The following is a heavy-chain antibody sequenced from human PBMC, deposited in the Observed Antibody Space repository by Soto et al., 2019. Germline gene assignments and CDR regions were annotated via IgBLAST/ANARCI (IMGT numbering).Heavy chain of an antibody. CDR3: AKHAGSCSTPTCSNFDY. CDR1: GFTFTSYW. V-gene: IGHV5-51*01. Sequence: PGESLKISCKGSGFTFTSYWIAWVRQMPGKGLEWMGIIYPGDSDSSYSPSFQGQVTISADKSINTAYLHWSSLKASDTAIYYCAKHAGSCSTPTCSNFDYWGQGTLLTVSS. D-gene: IGHD2-2*01. CDR2: IYPGDSDS. J-gene: IGHJ4*02.